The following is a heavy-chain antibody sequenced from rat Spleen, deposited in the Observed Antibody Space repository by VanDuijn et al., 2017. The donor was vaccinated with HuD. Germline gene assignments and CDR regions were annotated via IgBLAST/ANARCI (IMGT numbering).Heavy chain of an antibody. CDR3: TRDRETTRAYYFDY. CDR1: GFTFRNYD. J-gene: IGHJ2*01. CDR2: ISSGGGIT. Sequence: EVQLVESGGGLVQPGRSLKLSCAASGFTFRNYDMAWVRQAPTKGLEWIASISSGGGITYYRDSVKGRFTISRDNAKNTQYLQMDRLRSEDTATYYCTRDRETTRAYYFDYWGQGVMVTVSS. D-gene: IGHD1-4*01. V-gene: IGHV5S13*01.